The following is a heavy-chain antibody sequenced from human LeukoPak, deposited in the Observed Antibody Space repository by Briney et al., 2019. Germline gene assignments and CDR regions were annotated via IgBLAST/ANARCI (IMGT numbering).Heavy chain of an antibody. CDR2: INPNSGGT. J-gene: IGHJ4*02. CDR3: ARVAITKDY. Sequence: ASVKVSCKASGYTFTGYYMHWVRQAPGQGLEWMGYINPNSGGTNYAHKFQGRVTMTRDTSISTAYMELRSLRSDDTAVYYCARVAITKDYWGQGTLVTVSS. CDR1: GYTFTGYY. V-gene: IGHV1-2*02. D-gene: IGHD1-20*01.